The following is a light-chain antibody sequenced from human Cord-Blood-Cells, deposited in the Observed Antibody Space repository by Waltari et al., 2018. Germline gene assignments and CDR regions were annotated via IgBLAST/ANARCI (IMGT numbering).Light chain of an antibody. CDR1: QSVSSN. V-gene: IGKV3-15*01. J-gene: IGKJ1*01. Sequence: EIVMTQSLATLSVSPGERATLACRASQSVSSNLAGYQQKPGQAPRLLIYGASTRVTGIPARFSGSGSGTEFTLTISSLQSEDFAVYYCQQYNNWPRTFGQGTKVEIK. CDR3: QQYNNWPRT. CDR2: GAS.